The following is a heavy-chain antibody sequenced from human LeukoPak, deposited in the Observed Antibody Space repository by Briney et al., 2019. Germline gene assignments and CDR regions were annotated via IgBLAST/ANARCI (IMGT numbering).Heavy chain of an antibody. D-gene: IGHD1-1*01. CDR1: GGSFSGYY. V-gene: IGHV4-34*01. CDR3: ARGQRRTVREYDY. J-gene: IGHJ4*02. Sequence: SETLSLTCAVYGGSFSGYYWTWIRQPPGKGLEWIGEINHSGSTNYNPSLKSRVTISVDTSKNQFSLKLSSVTAADTAVYYCARGQRRTVREYDYWGQGTLVTVSS. CDR2: INHSGST.